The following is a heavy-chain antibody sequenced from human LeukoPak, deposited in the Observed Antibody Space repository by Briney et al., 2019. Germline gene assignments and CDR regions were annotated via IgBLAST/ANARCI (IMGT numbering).Heavy chain of an antibody. J-gene: IGHJ4*02. CDR2: IYTSGST. CDR1: GGSICTSSYF. Sequence: SQTVSLTCTVSGGSICTSSYFWRSIRQPAGKGLEWIVRIYTSGSTNYNPSLKSRVTISVDTSKNQFSLKLSSVTAADTAVYYCASGDSSGYYDYWGQGTLVTVSS. CDR3: ASGDSSGYYDY. D-gene: IGHD3-22*01. V-gene: IGHV4-61*02.